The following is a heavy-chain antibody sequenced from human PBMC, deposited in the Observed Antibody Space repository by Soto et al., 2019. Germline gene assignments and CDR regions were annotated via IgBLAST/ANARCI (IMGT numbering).Heavy chain of an antibody. Sequence: ASVKVSCKVSGYTLTELSMHWVRQAPGKGLEWMGGFDPEAGETIYAQKFQGRVTVTEDLSTATTYMQLSSLRSDDTAVYYCAARAVGCSTTSCYRPLDSWGQGTLVTVSS. CDR1: GYTLTELS. J-gene: IGHJ4*02. D-gene: IGHD2-2*01. CDR2: FDPEAGET. CDR3: AARAVGCSTTSCYRPLDS. V-gene: IGHV1-24*01.